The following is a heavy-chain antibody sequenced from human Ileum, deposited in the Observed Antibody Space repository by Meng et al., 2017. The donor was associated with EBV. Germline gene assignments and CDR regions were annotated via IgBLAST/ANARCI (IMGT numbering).Heavy chain of an antibody. Sequence: QLRLQESGPGLVQPPPSLSLASVISWDSGSSDKTAWNWIRQSPSRGLEWLGRTYRRSRWYYDYALSVKSRINISPDTSKNQVSLQLNSVTDEDTGIYYCATSRIAKFDRWGQGTLVTVSS. J-gene: IGHJ5*02. CDR1: WDSGSSDKTA. CDR3: ATSRIAKFDR. CDR2: TYRRSRWYY. V-gene: IGHV6-1*01.